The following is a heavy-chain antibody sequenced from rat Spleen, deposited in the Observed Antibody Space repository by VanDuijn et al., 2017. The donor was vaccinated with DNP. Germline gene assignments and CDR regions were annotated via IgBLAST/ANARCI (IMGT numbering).Heavy chain of an antibody. CDR2: IKAKSNNYAT. V-gene: IGHV6-6*01. D-gene: IGHD5-1*01. J-gene: IGHJ3*01. CDR1: GFTFSTAW. Sequence: EVQVLESGGGLVQPGNSLKLSCATSGFTFSTAWMYWYRQFPEKRLEWVARIKAKSNNYATDYTESVKGRFTISRDDSKSNIYLQMNNLKDEDTAIYYCAWDTGSPFAHWGQGTLVTVSS. CDR3: AWDTGSPFAH.